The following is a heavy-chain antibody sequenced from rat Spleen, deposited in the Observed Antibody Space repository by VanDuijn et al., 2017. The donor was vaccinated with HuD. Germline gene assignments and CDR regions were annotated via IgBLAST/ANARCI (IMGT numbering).Heavy chain of an antibody. D-gene: IGHD3-8*01. V-gene: IGHV5-19*01. CDR3: ATYPYVMDA. J-gene: IGHJ4*01. CDR1: GFTFSNYG. Sequence: EVQLVESGGGLVQPGRSLKLSCAASGFTFSNYGMHWIRQAPTKGLEWVASISPSGGSTYYRDSVKGRFTISRDNAKSTLYLQMDSLRSKDTATYYCATYPYVMDAWGQGASVTVSS. CDR2: ISPSGGST.